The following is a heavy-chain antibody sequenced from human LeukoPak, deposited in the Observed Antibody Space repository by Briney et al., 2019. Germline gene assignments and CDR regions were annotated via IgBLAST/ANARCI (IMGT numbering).Heavy chain of an antibody. J-gene: IGHJ4*02. D-gene: IGHD5-18*01. Sequence: PSEPLSLTCTVSGYSISSGYDWGWIRQPPGKGLEWIGSISHSWRTFRNPSLKSRVTISVDTPKNHFSLKLNSVTAADTAVYYCARDRWNSYGEVDYWGQGTLVTVSS. CDR2: ISHSWRT. CDR3: ARDRWNSYGEVDY. V-gene: IGHV4-38-2*02. CDR1: GYSISSGYD.